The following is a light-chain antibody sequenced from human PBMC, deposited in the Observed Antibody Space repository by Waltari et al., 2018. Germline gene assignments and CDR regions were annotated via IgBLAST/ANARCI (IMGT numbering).Light chain of an antibody. CDR2: AAY. Sequence: AIRMTQSPSSLSASTGDSVTITCRANQSVSGYLAWYQQKPGKAPKLLIYAAYTLQSGVPSRFSGSGSGTDFTLTISCLQSEDFATYYCQQYYSYPRTFGQGTKVEIK. CDR1: QSVSGY. V-gene: IGKV1-8*01. J-gene: IGKJ1*01. CDR3: QQYYSYPRT.